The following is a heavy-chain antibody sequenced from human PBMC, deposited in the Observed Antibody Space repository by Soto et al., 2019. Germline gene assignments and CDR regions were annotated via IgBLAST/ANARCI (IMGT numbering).Heavy chain of an antibody. J-gene: IGHJ6*02. CDR1: GGTFSIYA. V-gene: IGHV1-69*13. CDR3: ARDLQSYDILTGQIWAPYYYYGMDV. D-gene: IGHD3-9*01. CDR2: IIPIFGTA. Sequence: ASVKVSCKASGGTFSIYAISWVRQAPGQGLEWMGGIIPIFGTANYAQKFQGRVTTTADESTSTAYMELSSLRSEDTAVYYCARDLQSYDILTGQIWAPYYYYGMDVWGQGTTVTVS.